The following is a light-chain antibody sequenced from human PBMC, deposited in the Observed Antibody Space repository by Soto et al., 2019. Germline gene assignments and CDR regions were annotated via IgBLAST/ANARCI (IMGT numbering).Light chain of an antibody. CDR2: DAS. CDR3: QQYNSWNRT. J-gene: IGKJ1*01. CDR1: QSISSW. V-gene: IGKV1-5*01. Sequence: DIQMTQSPSTLSASVGDRVTITCRASQSISSWLAWYQQKPGKAPKLLIYDASSLESGVPSRFSGSGSGTELTLTISSLQPDDFATYYCQQYNSWNRTFGQGTKVEIK.